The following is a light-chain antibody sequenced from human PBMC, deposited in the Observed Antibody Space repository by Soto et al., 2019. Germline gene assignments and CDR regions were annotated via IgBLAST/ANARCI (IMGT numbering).Light chain of an antibody. V-gene: IGKV3-20*01. CDR3: QQYGSSPGT. CDR1: QSVSSSY. CDR2: GAS. Sequence: EIVMTQSPATPSVSPRARATLSCRASQSVSSSYLAWYQQKPGQAPRLLIYGASSRATGIPDRFSGSGSGTDFTLTISRLEPEDFAVYYCQQYGSSPGTFGQGTKVDIK. J-gene: IGKJ1*01.